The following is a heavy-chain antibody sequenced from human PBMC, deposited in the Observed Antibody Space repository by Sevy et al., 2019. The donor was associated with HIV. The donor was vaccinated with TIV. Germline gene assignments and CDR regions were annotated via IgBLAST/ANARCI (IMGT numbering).Heavy chain of an antibody. CDR1: GFTFSSYE. J-gene: IGHJ6*02. CDR2: ISSSGSTI. CDR3: ARVGNGSGSSPYYYYDGMDV. V-gene: IGHV3-48*03. Sequence: GGSLRLSCAASGFTFSSYEMNWVRQAPGKGLEWVSYISSSGSTIYYADSMKGRFTISGDNAKNSLYLQMNSLRAEDTAVYYCARVGNGSGSSPYYYYDGMDVWGQGTTVTVSS. D-gene: IGHD3-10*01.